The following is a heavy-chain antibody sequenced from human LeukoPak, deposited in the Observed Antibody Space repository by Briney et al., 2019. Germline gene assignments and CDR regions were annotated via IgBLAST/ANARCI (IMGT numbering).Heavy chain of an antibody. CDR1: GGSISSYY. D-gene: IGHD3-16*01. J-gene: IGHJ3*02. Sequence: PSETLSLTCTVSGGSISSYYWSWTRQPPGKGLEWIGYIYYSGSTNYNPSLKSRVIISVDTSKNQFSLKLSSVTAADTAVYYCARARVGALDIWGQGTMVTVSS. CDR2: IYYSGST. CDR3: ARARVGALDI. V-gene: IGHV4-59*01.